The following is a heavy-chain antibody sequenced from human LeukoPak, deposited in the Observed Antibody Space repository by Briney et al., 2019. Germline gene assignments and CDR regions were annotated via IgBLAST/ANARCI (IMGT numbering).Heavy chain of an antibody. Sequence: ASVKVSCKASGYTFTSYGISWVRQAPGQGLEWMGWISAYNGNTNYAQKLQGRVTMTTDTSTSTAYMELRSLRSDDTAVYYCARESSPVAVAGTRPSDYWGQGTLVTVSS. CDR2: ISAYNGNT. CDR3: ARESSPVAVAGTRPSDY. V-gene: IGHV1-18*01. J-gene: IGHJ4*02. CDR1: GYTFTSYG. D-gene: IGHD6-19*01.